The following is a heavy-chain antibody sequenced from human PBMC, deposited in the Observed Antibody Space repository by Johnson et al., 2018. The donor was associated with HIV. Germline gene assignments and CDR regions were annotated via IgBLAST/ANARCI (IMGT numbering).Heavy chain of an antibody. J-gene: IGHJ3*01. V-gene: IGHV3-20*04. CDR1: GFFFDDYA. CDR3: ARLMAARTLDDAFDL. D-gene: IGHD6-13*01. Sequence: VQLVESGGGLERPGGSLRLSCAASGFFFDDYAMTWFRQPPGRGLDWVSGIIGNVGITGYPASVKGRFTISRDNAKNSRYLQMNSLRVEDTAWYYCARLMAARTLDDAFDLWGQGTMVTVSS. CDR2: IIGNVGIT.